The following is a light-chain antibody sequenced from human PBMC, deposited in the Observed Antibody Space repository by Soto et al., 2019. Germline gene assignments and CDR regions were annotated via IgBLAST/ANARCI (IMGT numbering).Light chain of an antibody. J-gene: IGKJ1*01. Sequence: EMVLTQSPGTLYLSPGERATLSCRARQSGSSSYLAWYQQKPGQAPRLLIYGASSRATGITDRFSASGSGTDFTLTISRMEPEDFALYYCQQYGSSLSWTFGQGTNVEIK. V-gene: IGKV3-20*01. CDR1: QSGSSSY. CDR3: QQYGSSLSWT. CDR2: GAS.